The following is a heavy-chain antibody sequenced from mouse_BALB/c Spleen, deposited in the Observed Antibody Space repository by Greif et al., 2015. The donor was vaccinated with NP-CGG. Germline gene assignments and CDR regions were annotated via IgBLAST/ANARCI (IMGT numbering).Heavy chain of an antibody. CDR1: GYTFTDYE. D-gene: IGHD2-4*01. CDR3: QVFYDYGTY. J-gene: IGHJ3*01. Sequence: VHLVESGAELVRPGASVTLSCKASGYTFTDYEMHWVKQTPVHGLEWIGAIDPETGGTAYNQKFKGKATLTADKSSSTAYMELRSLTSEDSAVYYCQVFYDYGTYWGQGTLVTVSA. CDR2: IDPETGGT. V-gene: IGHV1-15*01.